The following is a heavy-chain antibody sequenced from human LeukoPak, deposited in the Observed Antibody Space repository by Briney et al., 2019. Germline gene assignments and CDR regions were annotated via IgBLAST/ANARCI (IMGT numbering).Heavy chain of an antibody. CDR2: VDPEDGET. Sequence: ASVNVSCKASGYTFSSYHIHWVQQAPGKGLEWMGRVDPEDGETIYAEKFQGRVTITADTSTDTAYMELSSLRSEDTAVYYCATGDVVATDYMDVWGKGTTVTVSS. D-gene: IGHD5-12*01. CDR3: ATGDVVATDYMDV. CDR1: GYTFSSYH. V-gene: IGHV1-69-2*01. J-gene: IGHJ6*03.